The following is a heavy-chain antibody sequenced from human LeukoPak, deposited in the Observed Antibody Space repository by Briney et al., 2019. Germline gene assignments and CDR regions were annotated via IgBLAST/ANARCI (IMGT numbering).Heavy chain of an antibody. D-gene: IGHD2-2*01. J-gene: IGHJ6*04. Sequence: GGSLRLSCAASGFTFSSYWMSWVRQAPGKGLEWVANIKQDGSEKYYVDSVKGRFTISRDNAKNSLYLQMNSLKAEDTAVYYCARDSSTSCYDVWGKGTTVTVSS. CDR2: IKQDGSEK. CDR1: GFTFSSYW. V-gene: IGHV3-7*01. CDR3: ARDSSTSCYDV.